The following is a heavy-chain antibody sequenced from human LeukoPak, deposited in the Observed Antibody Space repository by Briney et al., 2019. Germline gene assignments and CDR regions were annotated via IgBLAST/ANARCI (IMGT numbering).Heavy chain of an antibody. D-gene: IGHD2-15*01. CDR3: ARVSYRLGYCSGGSCHNRFDP. CDR1: GGTFSSYA. Sequence: SVTVSCKASGGTFSSYAISWVRQAPGQGLEWMGGIIPIFGTANYAQKFQGRVTITADESTSTAYMELSSLRSEDTAVYYCARVSYRLGYCSGGSCHNRFDPWGQGTLVTVSS. CDR2: IIPIFGTA. V-gene: IGHV1-69*13. J-gene: IGHJ5*02.